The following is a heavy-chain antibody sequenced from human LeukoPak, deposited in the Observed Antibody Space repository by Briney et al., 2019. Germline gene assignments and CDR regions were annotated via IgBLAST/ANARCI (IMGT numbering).Heavy chain of an antibody. CDR1: GFSLGDYW. V-gene: IGHV3-7*01. J-gene: IGHJ4*02. D-gene: IGHD6-19*01. CDR3: TRDLHRDSSG. CDR2: IKFDGSEI. Sequence: GGSLRLSCAASGFSLGDYWMTWVRQAPGKGLECVGNIKFDGSEIYYRDSVRGRFTISRDNAKNSLYLQMNSLRVEDTGVYYCTRDLHRDSSGWGQGTLVTVSS.